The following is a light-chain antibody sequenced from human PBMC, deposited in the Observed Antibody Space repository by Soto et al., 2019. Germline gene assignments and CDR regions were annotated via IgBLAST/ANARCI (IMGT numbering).Light chain of an antibody. V-gene: IGKV3D-7*01. CDR1: QSVSSSY. CDR3: QQYDNWPLT. CDR2: GAS. J-gene: IGKJ4*01. Sequence: EIVMTQSPATLSLSPGERATLSCRASQSVSSSYLSWYQQKPGQAPRLLIYGASTRATGIPARFSGSGSGTDFTLTISSLQPEDFGVYFCQQYDNWPLTFGGGTKVEIK.